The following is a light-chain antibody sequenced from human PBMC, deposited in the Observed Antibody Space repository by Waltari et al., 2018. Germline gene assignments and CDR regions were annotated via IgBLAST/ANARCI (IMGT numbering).Light chain of an antibody. V-gene: IGKV3-15*01. CDR1: QGLNSD. Sequence: EIVMTQSPATLSVSPGAGATLSCMARQGLNSDLAWYQDKPGQAPRLLSWGASTRAAGGPARVSGSGSGTEFTLTISSLQSEDFGVYYCQQSKIWPAFGQGTKVEIK. J-gene: IGKJ1*01. CDR3: QQSKIWPA. CDR2: GAS.